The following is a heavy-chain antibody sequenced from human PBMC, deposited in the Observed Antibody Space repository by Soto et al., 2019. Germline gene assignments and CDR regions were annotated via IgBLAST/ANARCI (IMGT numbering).Heavy chain of an antibody. CDR3: ARFKQHSNWFDP. V-gene: IGHV4-61*08. CDR1: GGSVSSGAYY. D-gene: IGHD1-1*01. J-gene: IGHJ5*02. Sequence: QVQLQESGPGLVKPSETLSLTCSVSGGSVSSGAYYWSWIRQPPGKGLEWIGYIYYSGSTNYNPSLKSRVTISVDTSKNQFSLKLGSVTAADTAVYYCARFKQHSNWFDPWGQGTLVTVSS. CDR2: IYYSGST.